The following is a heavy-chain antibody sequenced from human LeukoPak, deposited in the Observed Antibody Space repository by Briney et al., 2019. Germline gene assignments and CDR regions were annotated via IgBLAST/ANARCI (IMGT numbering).Heavy chain of an antibody. CDR2: LYHSGNS. V-gene: IGHV4-39*01. Sequence: SETLSLTCSVSGGSTTTTYYWSWIRQPPGGGLEWIASLYHSGNSNYNPPLKSRVTMSVDTSKNQFSLQLTSMTAADTAIYYCTRHQTNFYGSGAPFDPWGQGTLVTVSS. D-gene: IGHD3-10*01. CDR3: TRHQTNFYGSGAPFDP. CDR1: GGSTTTTYY. J-gene: IGHJ5*02.